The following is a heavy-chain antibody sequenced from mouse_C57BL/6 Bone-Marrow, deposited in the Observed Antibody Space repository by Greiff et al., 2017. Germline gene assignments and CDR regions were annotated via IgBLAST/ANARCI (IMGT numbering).Heavy chain of an antibody. V-gene: IGHV3-6*01. Sequence: EVKLQESGPGLVKPSQSLSLTCSVTGYSITSGYYWNWIRQFPGNKLEWMGYISYDGSNNYNPSLKNRISITRDTSKNQFFLKLNSVTTEDTATYYCARDPANWDEDYYAMDYWGQGTSVTVSS. CDR2: ISYDGSN. J-gene: IGHJ4*01. D-gene: IGHD4-1*01. CDR1: GYSITSGYY. CDR3: ARDPANWDEDYYAMDY.